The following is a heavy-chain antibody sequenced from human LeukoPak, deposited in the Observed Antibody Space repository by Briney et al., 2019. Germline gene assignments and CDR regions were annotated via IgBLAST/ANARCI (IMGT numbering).Heavy chain of an antibody. Sequence: SETLSLTCTVSGGSISSGSYYWSWIRQPAGKGLEWIGRIYTSGSTNYNPSPKSRVTISVDTSKNQFSLKLCSVTAADTAVYYCARDYYDSSGYYSGPYNWFDPWGQGTLVTVSS. V-gene: IGHV4-61*02. CDR2: IYTSGST. CDR1: GGSISSGSYY. CDR3: ARDYYDSSGYYSGPYNWFDP. D-gene: IGHD3-22*01. J-gene: IGHJ5*02.